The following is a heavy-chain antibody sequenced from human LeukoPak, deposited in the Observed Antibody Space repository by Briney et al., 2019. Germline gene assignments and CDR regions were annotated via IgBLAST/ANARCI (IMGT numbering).Heavy chain of an antibody. CDR3: AKTKVKAVAGWGDY. D-gene: IGHD6-19*01. Sequence: PGGSLRLSCAASGFTFSDYAMTWVRQAPGKGLEWVSFISASGSNTYYTDSVKGRFTISRDSSKNTLYLQMNSLRAEDTAVYYCAKTKVKAVAGWGDYWGQGTLVTVSS. V-gene: IGHV3-23*01. CDR2: ISASGSNT. CDR1: GFTFSDYA. J-gene: IGHJ4*02.